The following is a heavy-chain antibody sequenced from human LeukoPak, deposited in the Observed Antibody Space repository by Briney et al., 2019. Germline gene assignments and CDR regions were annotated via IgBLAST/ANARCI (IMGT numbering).Heavy chain of an antibody. D-gene: IGHD3-16*01. CDR2: ISSSSSTI. J-gene: IGHJ4*02. V-gene: IGHV3-48*02. Sequence: GGSLRLSCAASGFTFSSYSMNWVRQAPGKGLEWVSYISSSSSTIYYADSVKGRFTISRDNAKNSLYLQMNSLRDEDTAVYYCARGTLRLGEFAVTYYFGYWGQGTLVTVSS. CDR3: ARGTLRLGEFAVTYYFGY. CDR1: GFTFSSYS.